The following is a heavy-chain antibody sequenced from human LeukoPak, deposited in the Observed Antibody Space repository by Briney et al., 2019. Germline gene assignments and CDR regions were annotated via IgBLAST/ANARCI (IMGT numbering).Heavy chain of an antibody. CDR2: ISGSGGST. J-gene: IGHJ4*02. V-gene: IGHV3-23*01. Sequence: PGGSLRLSCAASGFTFSSYAMSWVRQAPGKGLEWVSAISGSGGSTYYADSAKGRFTISRDNAKNSLYLQMNSLRAEDTAVYYCARVDCIAAADAVDYWGQGTLVTVSS. CDR1: GFTFSSYA. D-gene: IGHD6-13*01. CDR3: ARVDCIAAADAVDY.